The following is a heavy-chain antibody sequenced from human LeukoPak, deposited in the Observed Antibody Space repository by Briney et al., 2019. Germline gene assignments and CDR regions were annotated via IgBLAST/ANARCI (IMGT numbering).Heavy chain of an antibody. Sequence: SETLSLTCTVSGGSISSGGYYWSWIRQHPGTGLEWIGYIYYSGSTYYNPSLKSRVTISVDTSKNQFSLKLSSVTAADTAVYYCASLGRRYEFGDLRGGFDYWGQGTLVTVSS. J-gene: IGHJ4*02. CDR2: IYYSGST. D-gene: IGHD3-10*01. CDR1: GGSISSGGYY. CDR3: ASLGRRYEFGDLRGGFDY. V-gene: IGHV4-31*03.